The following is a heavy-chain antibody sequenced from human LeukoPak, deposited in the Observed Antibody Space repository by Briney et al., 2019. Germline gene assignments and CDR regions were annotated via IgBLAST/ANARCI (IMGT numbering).Heavy chain of an antibody. CDR1: GFTFSDYY. J-gene: IGHJ5*02. V-gene: IGHV3-11*01. CDR3: AKPKNWNYP. CDR2: ISSSGSTM. Sequence: PGGSLRLSCAASGFTFSDYYMSWIRQAPGKGLEWVSYISSSGSTMYYADSVKGRFTISRDNSKNTLYLQMNSLRAEDTAVYYCAKPKNWNYPWGQGTLVTVSS.